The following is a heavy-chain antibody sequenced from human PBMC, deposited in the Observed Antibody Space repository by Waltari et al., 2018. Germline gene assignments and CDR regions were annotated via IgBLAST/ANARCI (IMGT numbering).Heavy chain of an antibody. Sequence: QLQLHESGPGLVKPQGTRSLICAVSGDSMSTSDYWGWFRQPPGKGLEWIGQVRGDGKTNYNPSFASRVTMSLDTSTYHFALKLTSATAADTALYYCARDRGRGLYLDTWGQGTLVTVSP. J-gene: IGHJ4*02. V-gene: IGHV4-4*03. CDR1: GDSMSTSDY. CDR2: VRGDGKT. D-gene: IGHD1-1*01. CDR3: ARDRGRGLYLDT.